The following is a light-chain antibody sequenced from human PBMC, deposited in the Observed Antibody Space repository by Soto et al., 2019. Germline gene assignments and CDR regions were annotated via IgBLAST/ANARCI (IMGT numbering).Light chain of an antibody. V-gene: IGKV3-20*01. CDR1: QSVSNNY. Sequence: ESALTQSPSTLSSFPGKIVSLCLGASQSVSNNYLAWYQQKPGQAPRLLIYGASNRATGIPDRFSGSGSGTEFTLTISSLQSEDFAVYYCQQYGSSRSSGQGTEVDIK. CDR3: QQYGSSRS. CDR2: GAS. J-gene: IGKJ1*01.